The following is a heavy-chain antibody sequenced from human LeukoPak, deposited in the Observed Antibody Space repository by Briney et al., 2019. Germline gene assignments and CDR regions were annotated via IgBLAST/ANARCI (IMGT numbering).Heavy chain of an antibody. CDR1: GYTFTSYY. J-gene: IGHJ4*02. CDR2: INPSGGST. CDR3: ARACLGIDYFDY. Sequence: ALVKVSCKASGYTFTSYYMHWVRQAPGQGLEWMGIINPSGGSTSYAQKFQGRVTMTRDTSTSTVYMELSSLRSEDTAVYYCARACLGIDYFDYWGQGTLVTVSS. D-gene: IGHD7-27*01. V-gene: IGHV1-46*01.